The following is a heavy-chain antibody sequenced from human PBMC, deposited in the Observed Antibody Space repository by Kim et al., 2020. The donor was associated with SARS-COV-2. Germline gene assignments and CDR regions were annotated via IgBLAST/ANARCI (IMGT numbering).Heavy chain of an antibody. D-gene: IGHD3-9*01. Sequence: GGSLRLSCAASGFTFSSYSMNWVRQAPGKGLEWVSSISSSSSYIYYADSVKGRFTISRDNAKNSLYLQMNSLRAEDTAVYYCARDMGVLRYFDLTIYVSGSASYYYGMAVWGHGNTVTLSS. V-gene: IGHV3-21*01. CDR1: GFTFSSYS. CDR2: ISSSSSYI. J-gene: IGHJ6*02. CDR3: ARDMGVLRYFDLTIYVSGSASYYYGMAV.